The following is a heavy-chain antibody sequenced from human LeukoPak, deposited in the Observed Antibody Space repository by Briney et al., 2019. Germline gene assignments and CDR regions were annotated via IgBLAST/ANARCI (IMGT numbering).Heavy chain of an antibody. CDR2: IYYSGST. V-gene: IGHV4-30-4*08. CDR3: AREVVVPAAHAFDI. J-gene: IGHJ3*02. D-gene: IGHD2-2*01. Sequence: SQTLSLTCTVSGGSISSGDYYLSWIRQPPGKGLEWIGYIYYSGSTYYNPSLKSRVTISVDTSKNQFSLKLSSVTAADTAVYYCAREVVVPAAHAFDIWGQGTMVTVSS. CDR1: GGSISSGDYY.